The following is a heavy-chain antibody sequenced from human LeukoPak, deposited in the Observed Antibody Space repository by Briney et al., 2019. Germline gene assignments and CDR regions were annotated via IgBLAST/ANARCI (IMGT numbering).Heavy chain of an antibody. Sequence: PSETLSLTCTVSGGSISSYYWSWIRQPPGKGLEWIGYIYYSGSTNYNPSLKSRVTISVDTSKNQFSLKLSSVTAADTAVYYCARAKGIYCSSTSCRNWFDPWGQGTLVTVSS. J-gene: IGHJ5*02. CDR1: GGSISSYY. CDR2: IYYSGST. V-gene: IGHV4-59*12. CDR3: ARAKGIYCSSTSCRNWFDP. D-gene: IGHD2-2*01.